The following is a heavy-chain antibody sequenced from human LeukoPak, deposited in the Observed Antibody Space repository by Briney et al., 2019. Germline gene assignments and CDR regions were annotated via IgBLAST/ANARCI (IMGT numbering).Heavy chain of an antibody. J-gene: IGHJ4*02. CDR3: AKDRNFSYGGNSVVFDY. V-gene: IGHV3-9*01. Sequence: GRSLRLSCAASGFTFDDYAMHWVRQAPGKGLEWVSGISWNSGSIGYADSVKGRFTISRDNAKNSLYLQMNSLRAEDTALYYCAKDRNFSYGGNSVVFDYWGQGTLVTVSS. CDR1: GFTFDDYA. CDR2: ISWNSGSI. D-gene: IGHD4-23*01.